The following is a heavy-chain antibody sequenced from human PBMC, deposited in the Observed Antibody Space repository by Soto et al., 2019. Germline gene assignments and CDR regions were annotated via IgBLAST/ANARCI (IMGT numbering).Heavy chain of an antibody. V-gene: IGHV4-34*01. J-gene: IGHJ2*01. D-gene: IGHD3-16*02. Sequence: QVQLQQWGAGLLKPSETLSLTCAVYGGSFSGYYWSWIRQPPGKGLEWIGEINHSRSTNYNPSLKSRVTISVGTSKKQFSLKLRSVTAADTAVYYCARGSGYDYVWGSYRPTPTEDWYVDLWGRGTLVTGSS. CDR2: INHSRST. CDR1: GGSFSGYY. CDR3: ARGSGYDYVWGSYRPTPTEDWYVDL.